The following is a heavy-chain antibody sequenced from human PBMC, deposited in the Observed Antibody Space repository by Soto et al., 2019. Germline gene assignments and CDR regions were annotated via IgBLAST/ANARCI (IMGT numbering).Heavy chain of an antibody. CDR1: GDSINSGGSY. CDR2: IDYRGST. D-gene: IGHD2-21*01. J-gene: IGHJ5*02. CDR3: ARGELWWAP. V-gene: IGHV4-31*03. Sequence: QVQLQESGPGLVKPSATLSLTCTVSGDSINSGGSYWTWIRQHPGQGLEWIGFIDYRGSTFYNPSLKSRLAMSIDTSKSLFSLRLSSVTAADTAVYYCARGELWWAPWGQGTLVTVSS.